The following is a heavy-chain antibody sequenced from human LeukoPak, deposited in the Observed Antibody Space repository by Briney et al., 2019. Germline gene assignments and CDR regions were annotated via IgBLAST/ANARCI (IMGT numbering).Heavy chain of an antibody. V-gene: IGHV3-21*01. J-gene: IGHJ3*02. Sequence: GGSLRLSCAASGFTFSSYSMNWVRQAPGKGLEWVSSISSSSSYIYYADSVKGRFTISRDNAKNSLYLQMNSLRAEDTAVYYCARMGSDHDAFDIWGQGTMVTVSS. CDR3: ARMGSDHDAFDI. CDR2: ISSSSSYI. CDR1: GFTFSSYS.